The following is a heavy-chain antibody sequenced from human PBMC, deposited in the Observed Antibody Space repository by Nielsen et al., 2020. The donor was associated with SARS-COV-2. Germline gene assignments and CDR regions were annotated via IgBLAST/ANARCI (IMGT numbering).Heavy chain of an antibody. Sequence: GESLKISCAASGFSFRTFGMHWVRQAPGKGLEWVAVISYGGSKEYYLDSVKGRFTISRDNSKNTLYLQMNSLRPDDAAVYYCAKGRYISYTTGFDPWGQGTLVTVSS. CDR3: AKGRYISYTTGFDP. V-gene: IGHV3-30*18. CDR1: GFSFRTFG. CDR2: ISYGGSKE. D-gene: IGHD2-8*02. J-gene: IGHJ5*02.